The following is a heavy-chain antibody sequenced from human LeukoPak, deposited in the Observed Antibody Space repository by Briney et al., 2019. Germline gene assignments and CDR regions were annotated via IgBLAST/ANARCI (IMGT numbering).Heavy chain of an antibody. V-gene: IGHV3-30*02. CDR1: GYTFSSYG. D-gene: IGHD4-11*01. J-gene: IGHJ2*01. Sequence: GGSLRLSCAASGYTFSSYGMHWVRQAPGKGPEWVAFIRYDGSNKYYADSVKGRFTISRDNSKNTLYLQMNSLRAEDTAVYYCAKDTVTTSDWYFDLWGRGTLVTVSS. CDR3: AKDTVTTSDWYFDL. CDR2: IRYDGSNK.